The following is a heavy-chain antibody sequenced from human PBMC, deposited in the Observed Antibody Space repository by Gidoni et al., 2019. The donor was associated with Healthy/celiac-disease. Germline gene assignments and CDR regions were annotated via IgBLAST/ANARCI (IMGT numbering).Heavy chain of an antibody. J-gene: IGHJ4*02. CDR1: GGSISSGGYY. V-gene: IGHV4-31*03. Sequence: QVQLQESGPGLVKPSQTLSLTCTVSGGSISSGGYYWRWIRQHPGKGLEWIGYIYYSGSTYYNPSLKSRVTISVDTSKNQFSLKLSSVTAADTAVYYCARVQRWEPLSWIDYWGQGTLVTVSS. D-gene: IGHD1-26*01. CDR2: IYYSGST. CDR3: ARVQRWEPLSWIDY.